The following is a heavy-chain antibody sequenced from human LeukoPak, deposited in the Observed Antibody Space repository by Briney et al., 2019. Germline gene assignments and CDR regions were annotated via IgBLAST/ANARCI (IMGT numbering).Heavy chain of an antibody. CDR3: AFMVRGVYFDY. J-gene: IGHJ4*02. D-gene: IGHD3-10*01. V-gene: IGHV3-48*03. CDR2: ISSSGSTI. Sequence: GGSLRLSGAASGFTFSSYEMNWVRQAPGKGLEWVSYISSSGSTIYYADSVKGRFTISRDNAKNSLYLQMNSLRAEDTAVYYCAFMVRGVYFDYWGQGTLVTVSS. CDR1: GFTFSSYE.